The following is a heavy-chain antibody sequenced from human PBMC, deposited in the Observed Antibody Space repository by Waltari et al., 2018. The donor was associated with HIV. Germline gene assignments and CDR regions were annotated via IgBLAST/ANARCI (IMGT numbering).Heavy chain of an antibody. J-gene: IGHJ6*02. CDR3: ARQTAMVTHYYYGMDV. CDR2: IIPILGIA. D-gene: IGHD5-18*01. Sequence: QVKLVQAGPEVKKHGSSVQVSCKASGRTASSYAISSVTQAPGQGLEWMGRIIPILGIANYAQKFQGRVTITADKSTSTAYMELSSLRSEDTAVYYCARQTAMVTHYYYGMDVWGQGTTVTVSS. CDR1: GRTASSYA. V-gene: IGHV1-69*04.